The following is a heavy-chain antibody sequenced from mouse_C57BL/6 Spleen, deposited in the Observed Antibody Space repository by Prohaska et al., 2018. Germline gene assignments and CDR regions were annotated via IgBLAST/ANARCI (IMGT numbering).Heavy chain of an antibody. CDR1: GYAFSSYW. V-gene: IGHV1-80*01. CDR3: ARSGYDYYFDY. Sequence: QVQLQQSGAELVKPGASVKISCKASGYAFSSYWMNWVKQRPGKGLEWIGQIYPGDGDTNYNGKFKGKATLTADKSSSTAYMQLSSLTSEDSAVYFCARSGYDYYFDYWGQGTTLTVSS. CDR2: IYPGDGDT. D-gene: IGHD2-4*01. J-gene: IGHJ2*01.